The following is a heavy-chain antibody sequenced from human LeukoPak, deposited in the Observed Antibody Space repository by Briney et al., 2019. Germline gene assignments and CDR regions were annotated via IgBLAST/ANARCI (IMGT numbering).Heavy chain of an antibody. D-gene: IGHD1-26*01. V-gene: IGHV4-34*01. J-gene: IGHJ4*02. Sequence: PSETLSLTCAVYGGSFSGYYWSWVRRPPGKGLEWIGEINHSGTTNYNPSLKSRVTISVDTSKNQFSLKLSSVTAADTAVYYCARGIVGATRGLFDSWDQGTLVTVSS. CDR2: INHSGTT. CDR3: ARGIVGATRGLFDS. CDR1: GGSFSGYY.